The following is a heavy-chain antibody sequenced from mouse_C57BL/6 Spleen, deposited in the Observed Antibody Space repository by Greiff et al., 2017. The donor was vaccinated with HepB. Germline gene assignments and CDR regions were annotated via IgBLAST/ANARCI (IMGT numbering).Heavy chain of an antibody. V-gene: IGHV8-12*01. CDR1: GFSLSTSGMG. J-gene: IGHJ4*01. D-gene: IGHD2-5*01. Sequence: QVTLKESGPGILQSSQTLSLTCSFSGFSLSTSGMGVSWIRQPSGKGLEWLAHIYWDDDKRYNPSLKSRLTISKDTSRNQVFLKITSVNTADTATYYCARVYYSNYLYAMDYWGQGTSVTVSS. CDR3: ARVYYSNYLYAMDY. CDR2: IYWDDDK.